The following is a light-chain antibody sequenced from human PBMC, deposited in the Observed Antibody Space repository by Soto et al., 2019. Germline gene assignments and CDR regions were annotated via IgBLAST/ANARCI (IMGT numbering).Light chain of an antibody. CDR1: SSDVGGYNY. V-gene: IGLV2-8*01. Sequence: ALTQPPSASGSPGQSVTISCTGTSSDVGGYNYVSWYQQHPGKAPKLMIYEVSQRPSGVPDRFSGSKSGNTASLTVSGLQPEDEADYYCTSYAGSNDRYVFGTGTKVTVL. CDR2: EVS. CDR3: TSYAGSNDRYV. J-gene: IGLJ1*01.